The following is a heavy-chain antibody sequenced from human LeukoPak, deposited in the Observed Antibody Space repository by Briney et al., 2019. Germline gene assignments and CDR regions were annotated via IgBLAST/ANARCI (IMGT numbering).Heavy chain of an antibody. CDR3: AKDEDSSGYPLGGYAMDV. CDR1: GFTFSSYS. D-gene: IGHD3-22*01. J-gene: IGHJ6*02. V-gene: IGHV3-23*01. CDR2: ISGRGGST. Sequence: PGGSLRLSCAASGFTFSSYSMNGVRQAPGKGREWVSGISGRGGSTYYADSVKGRFTISRDNSKNTLSLQMNSLRADDTAIYYCAKDEDSSGYPLGGYAMDVWGQGTTVTVSS.